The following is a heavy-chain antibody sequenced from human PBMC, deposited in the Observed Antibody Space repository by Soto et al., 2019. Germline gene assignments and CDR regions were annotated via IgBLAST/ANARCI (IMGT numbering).Heavy chain of an antibody. Sequence: GGSLRLSCAASGFTFSSYGMHWVRQAPGKGLEWVAVISYDGSNKYYADSVKGRFTISRDNSKNTLYLEMNSLRAEDTAVYYCAKDVGLYSGYDSWGQGTLVTVSS. D-gene: IGHD5-12*01. J-gene: IGHJ5*02. V-gene: IGHV3-30*18. CDR2: ISYDGSNK. CDR1: GFTFSSYG. CDR3: AKDVGLYSGYDS.